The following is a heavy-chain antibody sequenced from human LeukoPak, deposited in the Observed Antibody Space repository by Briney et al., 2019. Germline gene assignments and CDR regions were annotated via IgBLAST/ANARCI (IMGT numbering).Heavy chain of an antibody. J-gene: IGHJ4*02. CDR1: GFTFSSYA. V-gene: IGHV3-23*01. D-gene: IGHD3-22*01. Sequence: GGSLRLSCAASGFTFSSYAMSWVRQAPGKGLEWVSAISGSGGSTYYADSVKGRFTISRGNSKNTLYLQMNSLRAEDTAVYYCALQSGYYDSSGYSEPDYWGQGTLVTVSS. CDR2: ISGSGGST. CDR3: ALQSGYYDSSGYSEPDY.